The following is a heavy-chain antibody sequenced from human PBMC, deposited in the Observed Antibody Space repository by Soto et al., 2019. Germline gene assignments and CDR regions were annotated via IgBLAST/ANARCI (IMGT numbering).Heavy chain of an antibody. V-gene: IGHV1-18*01. CDR3: ARGPTDYYDNSGNYFLDY. D-gene: IGHD3-22*01. CDR2: ISTYNGNT. J-gene: IGHJ4*02. CDR1: GYTFTTYG. Sequence: QVQLVQSGAEVKKPGASVKVPCKASGYTFTTYGMSWVRQAPGQGLDWMGWISTYNGNTKYAERLQGRVTMTTDTTTSTAYMELRSLRSDDTAVYYCARGPTDYYDNSGNYFLDYWGQGTLVTVSS.